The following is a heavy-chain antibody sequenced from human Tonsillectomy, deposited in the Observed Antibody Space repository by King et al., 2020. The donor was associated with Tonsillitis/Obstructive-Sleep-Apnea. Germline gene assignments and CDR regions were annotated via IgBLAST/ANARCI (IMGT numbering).Heavy chain of an antibody. CDR3: ARHGLLPHYDFWRGFGSFPEFDP. V-gene: IGHV4-39*01. CDR1: GGSISSGSYY. CDR2: IYYSGNT. Sequence: QLQESGPGLVKPSETLSLTCTVAGGSISSGSYYWGWIRQPPGKGLEWIGSIYYSGNTNYNPSLKSRVTISVDTSKNQFSLKLSSVTAADTAAFYCARHGLLPHYDFWRGFGSFPEFDPWGQGTLVTVSS. J-gene: IGHJ5*02. D-gene: IGHD3-3*01.